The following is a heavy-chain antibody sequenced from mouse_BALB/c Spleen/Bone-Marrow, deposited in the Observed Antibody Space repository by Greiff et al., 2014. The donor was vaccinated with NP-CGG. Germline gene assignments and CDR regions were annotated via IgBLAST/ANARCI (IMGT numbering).Heavy chain of an antibody. CDR3: ARGGISIDY. Sequence: VQVVESGAELVRPGSSVKISCKASGYAFSIYWMNWVKQRPGQGLEWIGQIYPGDDDTDYNGKFKGKATLTADRSSSTAYMQLNSLTPEDSAVYFCARGGISIDYWGQGTTLTVSS. V-gene: IGHV1-80*01. CDR1: GYAFSIYW. J-gene: IGHJ2*01. CDR2: IYPGDDDT.